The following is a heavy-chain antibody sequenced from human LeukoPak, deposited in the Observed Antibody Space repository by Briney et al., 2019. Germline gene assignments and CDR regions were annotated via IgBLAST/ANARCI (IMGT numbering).Heavy chain of an antibody. D-gene: IGHD3-22*01. CDR2: ISAYNGNT. CDR1: GYTFTSYG. CDR3: ARDLTDYYDSSGCLDY. V-gene: IGHV1-18*01. Sequence: ASVTVSCKASGYTFTSYGISWVRQAPGQGLEWMGWISAYNGNTNYAQKLQGRVTMTTDTSTSTAYMELRSLRSDDTAVYYCARDLTDYYDSSGCLDYWGQGTLVTVSS. J-gene: IGHJ4*02.